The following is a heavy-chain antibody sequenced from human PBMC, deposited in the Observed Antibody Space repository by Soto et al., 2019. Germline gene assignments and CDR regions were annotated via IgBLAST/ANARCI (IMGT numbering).Heavy chain of an antibody. CDR2: IGTAGDT. CDR1: GFTFSNYD. Sequence: PGGSLRLSCAASGFTFSNYDMHWVRQVTGKGLEWISSIGTAGDTYYAGSVRGRFTISRENAKNSLYLQMNSLRAGDTAVYYCASDLIYSGSSRPYGMDFWGPGTTVTLSS. J-gene: IGHJ6*02. V-gene: IGHV3-13*01. CDR3: ASDLIYSGSSRPYGMDF. D-gene: IGHD6-6*01.